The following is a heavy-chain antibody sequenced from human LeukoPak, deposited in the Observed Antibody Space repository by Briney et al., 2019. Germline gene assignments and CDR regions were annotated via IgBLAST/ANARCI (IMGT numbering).Heavy chain of an antibody. CDR3: ARVLQNYYHLDV. V-gene: IGHV4-59*11. CDR2: FFEVGST. D-gene: IGHD2/OR15-2a*01. J-gene: IGHJ6*03. Sequence: PSETLSLTCTVSGDSISSHYWSWIRQPPGKGLEWMGFFFEVGSTNYKSSLESRVTMSVDTSKNQFSLKLRSVTAADTAVYYCARVLQNYYHLDVWGTGTTVTVSS. CDR1: GDSISSHY.